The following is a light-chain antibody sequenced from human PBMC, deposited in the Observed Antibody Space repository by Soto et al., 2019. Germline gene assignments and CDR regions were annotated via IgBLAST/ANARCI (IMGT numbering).Light chain of an antibody. CDR3: SSYTSSSTVV. Sequence: QSALTQPASVSGSLGQSITISCTGTSSDVGGYNYVSWYQQHPGQAPKLMIFDVINRPSGIFDRFSGSKSDNTASLTISGLQAEDEAEYYCSSYTSSSTVVFGGGTKLTVL. CDR1: SSDVGGYNY. V-gene: IGLV2-14*03. J-gene: IGLJ2*01. CDR2: DVI.